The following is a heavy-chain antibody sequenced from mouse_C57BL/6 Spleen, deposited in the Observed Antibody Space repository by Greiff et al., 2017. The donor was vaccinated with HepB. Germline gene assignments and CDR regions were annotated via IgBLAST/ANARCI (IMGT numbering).Heavy chain of an antibody. CDR1: GFNIKDYY. CDR2: IDPEDGEN. D-gene: IGHD4-1*01. CDR3: ARSGNWDLMDY. V-gene: IGHV14-2*01. J-gene: IGHJ4*01. Sequence: VQLQQSGAELVKPGASVKLSCTASGFNIKDYYLHWVKQRTEQGLEWIGRIDPEDGENKYAPKFQGKATITADTSSNTAYLQLSSLTSEDTAVYYCARSGNWDLMDYWGQGTSVTVSS.